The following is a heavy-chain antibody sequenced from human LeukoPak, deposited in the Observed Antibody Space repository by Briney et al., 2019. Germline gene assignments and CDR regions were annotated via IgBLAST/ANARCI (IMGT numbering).Heavy chain of an antibody. J-gene: IGHJ4*02. D-gene: IGHD6-6*01. CDR1: GGTFSSYA. V-gene: IGHV1-69*06. CDR2: IIPIFGTA. Sequence: GSSVKVSCKASGGTFSSYAISWVRQAPGQGLEWMGRIIPIFGTANYAQKFQGRVTITADKSTSTAYMELSSLRSEDTAVYYCARGHSSSPEHFDYWDQGTLVTVSS. CDR3: ARGHSSSPEHFDY.